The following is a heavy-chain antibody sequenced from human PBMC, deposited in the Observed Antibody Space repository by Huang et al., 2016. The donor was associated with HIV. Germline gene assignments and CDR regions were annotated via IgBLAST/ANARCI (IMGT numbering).Heavy chain of an antibody. Sequence: QVQLQQWGAGLLKPSETLSLTCAVYCGSFSGYYWSWIRQSHGTGLAGIGEINHSGSTNYNPSLKIRLTISVDTSKNQCSLKLSSVTAADTAVYYCARERMMSWLDDHDAFDIWGQGTMVTVSS. D-gene: IGHD1-1*01. CDR3: ARERMMSWLDDHDAFDI. CDR2: INHSGST. CDR1: CGSFSGYY. J-gene: IGHJ3*02. V-gene: IGHV4-34*01.